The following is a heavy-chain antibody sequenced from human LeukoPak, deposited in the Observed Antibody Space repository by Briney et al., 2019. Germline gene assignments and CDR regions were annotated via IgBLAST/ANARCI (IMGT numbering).Heavy chain of an antibody. V-gene: IGHV3-23*01. J-gene: IGHJ4*02. CDR2: ISRNSGAST. D-gene: IGHD4-17*01. CDR1: GFTFSTYD. CDR3: SKKGQNGDYGKPD. Sequence: GGSLRLSCAASGFTFSTYDMYWVRQAPGKGLECVASISRNSGASTYYAASVKGRFTISRDNSRSTLYLQINSLRADDTAVYYCSKKGQNGDYGKPDWVQGTLVTVSS.